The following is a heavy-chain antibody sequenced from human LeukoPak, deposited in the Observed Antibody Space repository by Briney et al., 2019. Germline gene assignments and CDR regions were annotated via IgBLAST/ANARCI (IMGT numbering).Heavy chain of an antibody. J-gene: IGHJ5*02. Sequence: ASVKVSCKASGYTFTSYCITWVRQAPGQGLEWMGWISAYNGNTNYAQKLQGRVTLTTDTSTSTAYMELMSLRSDDTAVYYCARPGKYGDYEWFDPWGQGTLVTVSS. CDR2: ISAYNGNT. CDR3: ARPGKYGDYEWFDP. D-gene: IGHD4-17*01. CDR1: GYTFTSYC. V-gene: IGHV1-18*01.